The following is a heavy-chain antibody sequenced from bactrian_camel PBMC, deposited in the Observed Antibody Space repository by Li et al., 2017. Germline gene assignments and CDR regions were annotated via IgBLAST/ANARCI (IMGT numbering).Heavy chain of an antibody. Sequence: VQLVESGGGLVQAGGSLRLSCVASGDTYGTICMGWWRVAPGKAREGVAAVSVGGRKYYADSVKDRFTISKDNAKNTLFLQMNSLTIEDSAMYYCAADVVNLQMARWYTYWGQGTSTGSGGPRSPSP. V-gene: IGHV3S55*01. CDR2: VSVGGRK. CDR1: GDTYGTIC. D-gene: IGHD8*01. J-gene: IGHJ4*01.